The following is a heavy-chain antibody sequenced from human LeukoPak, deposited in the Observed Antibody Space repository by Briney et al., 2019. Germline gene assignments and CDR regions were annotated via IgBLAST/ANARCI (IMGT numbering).Heavy chain of an antibody. D-gene: IGHD2/OR15-2a*01. J-gene: IGHJ4*02. CDR1: GGTFSSYA. Sequence: GASVKVSCKASGGTFSSYAISWVRQAPGQGLEWMGGIIPIFGTANYAQKFQGRVTITADESTSTAYMELSSLRSEDTAVYYCAEICISITCSLDYWGQGTLVTVSS. CDR2: IIPIFGTA. CDR3: AEICISITCSLDY. V-gene: IGHV1-69*13.